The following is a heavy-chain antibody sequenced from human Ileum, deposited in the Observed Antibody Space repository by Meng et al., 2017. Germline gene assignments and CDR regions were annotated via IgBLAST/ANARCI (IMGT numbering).Heavy chain of an antibody. V-gene: IGHV4-61*05. CDR2: AST. Sequence: QVQLQESGQGLVRPSETLSLICTVSGASVTTSHYQWGWIRQPPGKGLEWIGYASTNYNPSLKSRVTMSVDKAKNQFSLILTSVTAADTAVYYCARAPDYWGQGTLVTVSS. CDR1: GASVTTSHYQ. CDR3: ARAPDY. J-gene: IGHJ4*02.